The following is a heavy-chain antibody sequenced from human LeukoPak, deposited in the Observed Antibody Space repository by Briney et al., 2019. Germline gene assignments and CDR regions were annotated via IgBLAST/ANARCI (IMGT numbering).Heavy chain of an antibody. CDR2: INPSGGST. Sequence: ASVKVSCKASGYTFTSYYMHWVRQAPGQGLEWMGIINPSGGSTSYAQKFQGRVTMTEDTSTDTAYMELSSLRSEDTAVYYCAVSQLLLPPPRWFDPWGQGTLVTVSS. CDR3: AVSQLLLPPPRWFDP. D-gene: IGHD2-2*01. J-gene: IGHJ5*02. V-gene: IGHV1-46*01. CDR1: GYTFTSYY.